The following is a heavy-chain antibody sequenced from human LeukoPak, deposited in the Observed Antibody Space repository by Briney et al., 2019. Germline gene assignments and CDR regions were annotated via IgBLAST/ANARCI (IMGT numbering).Heavy chain of an antibody. CDR2: VSPIFGTA. D-gene: IGHD5-18*01. CDR1: GDTFSSYA. Sequence: ASVKVSCKASGDTFSSYAINWVRQPPGQGLEWMGAVSPIFGTANYPQEFQGRVTITADKSTTTAYMELNSLRSEDTAVYYCARGLDTALTTFMGFDYWGQGTLVTVSA. V-gene: IGHV1-69*06. J-gene: IGHJ4*02. CDR3: ARGLDTALTTFMGFDY.